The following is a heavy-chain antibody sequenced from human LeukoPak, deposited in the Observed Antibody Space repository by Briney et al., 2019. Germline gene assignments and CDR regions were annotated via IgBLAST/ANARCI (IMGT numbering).Heavy chain of an antibody. D-gene: IGHD2-8*02. CDR1: GFTFSSYA. CDR2: ISGSGGST. Sequence: PGGSLRLSCAASGFTFSSYAMSWVRQAPGKGLEWVSAISGSGGSTYYADSVKGRFTISRDNSKNTLYLQMNSLRAEDTAVYYCARRAGGSLKGPRFDYWGRGTLVTVSS. CDR3: ARRAGGSLKGPRFDY. V-gene: IGHV3-23*01. J-gene: IGHJ4*02.